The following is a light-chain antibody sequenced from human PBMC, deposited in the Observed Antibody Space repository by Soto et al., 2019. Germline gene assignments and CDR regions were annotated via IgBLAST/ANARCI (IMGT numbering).Light chain of an antibody. J-gene: IGKJ3*01. Sequence: EIGLKQSPGTLSLSPGESGTLSCRASQEIRRSNLASDQHKPGQTPRLLVYDTSTRATGVPDRFSGRGSGTDFALSSHRLEPEDFAVYYCLQYGRSPISTVGPGTKVEIK. CDR1: QEIRRSN. CDR2: DTS. V-gene: IGKV3-20*01. CDR3: LQYGRSPIST.